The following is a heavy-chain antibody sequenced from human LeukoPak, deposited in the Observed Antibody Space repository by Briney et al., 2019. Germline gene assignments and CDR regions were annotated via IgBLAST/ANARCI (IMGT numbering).Heavy chain of an antibody. CDR1: GFTFSDYS. Sequence: GGSLRLSCAASGFTFSDYSMNWVRQAPGKGLEWLSCIGSSTTSHIYYADSVKGRFTISRDNAKNSLYRQMNGLRPEDTAVYYCARDRSNSRDLDNWGQGTLVTVSS. CDR2: IGSSTTSHI. J-gene: IGHJ4*02. D-gene: IGHD4-11*01. V-gene: IGHV3-21*01. CDR3: ARDRSNSRDLDN.